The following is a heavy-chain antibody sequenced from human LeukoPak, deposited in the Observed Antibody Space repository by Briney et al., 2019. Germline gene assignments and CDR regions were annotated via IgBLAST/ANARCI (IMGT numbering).Heavy chain of an antibody. D-gene: IGHD4/OR15-4a*01. Sequence: SEALSLTCSVSGGSISSYYWSWIRQPLGKELEWIGYVFYSGSTSYNPSLKGRVTISVDASKNQFSLKLTSVTAADTAVYYCERDSCSYGAYCYGMDVWGQGTTVTVSS. V-gene: IGHV4-59*01. J-gene: IGHJ6*02. CDR3: ERDSCSYGAYCYGMDV. CDR1: GGSISSYY. CDR2: VFYSGST.